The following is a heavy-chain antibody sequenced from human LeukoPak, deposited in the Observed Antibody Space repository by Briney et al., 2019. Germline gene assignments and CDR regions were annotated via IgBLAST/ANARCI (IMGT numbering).Heavy chain of an antibody. CDR3: ARDPRGEGYSYGYRIVY. V-gene: IGHV3-48*03. D-gene: IGHD5-18*01. CDR2: ISSSGSTT. CDR1: GITSSKEE. Sequence: SRRPSCTATGITSSKEEVKCARQAAAKEKEWVSYISSSGSTTYYADSVKGRFTISRDNAKNSLYLQMNRLRAEDTAVYYCARDPRGEGYSYGYRIVYWGQGTLVTVSS. J-gene: IGHJ4*02.